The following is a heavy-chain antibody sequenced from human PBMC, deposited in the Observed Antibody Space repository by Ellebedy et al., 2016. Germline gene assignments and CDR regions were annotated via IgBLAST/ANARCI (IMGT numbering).Heavy chain of an antibody. Sequence: ASVKVSCXASGYSFFRYGISWVRQAPGQGLEWMGWISGYNGNSTLAQHLQGRVTLATDTSTSTAYMELRSLKSDDTAVYYCARARRDYYDSSGYYGFDYWGQGTLVTVSS. J-gene: IGHJ4*02. CDR1: GYSFFRYG. CDR2: ISGYNGNS. D-gene: IGHD3-22*01. V-gene: IGHV1-18*01. CDR3: ARARRDYYDSSGYYGFDY.